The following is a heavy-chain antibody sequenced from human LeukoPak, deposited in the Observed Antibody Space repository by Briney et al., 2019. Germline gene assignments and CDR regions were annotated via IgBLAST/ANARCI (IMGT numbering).Heavy chain of an antibody. V-gene: IGHV3-7*03. CDR2: IKVDGSEE. CDR1: GFTFGNFW. Sequence: GGSLTLSCVASGFTFGNFWMSWVRQAPGKGLEWVANIKVDGSEEYYADSVKGRFTISRDNAENSLYLQMNSLRAEDTAVYYCGKKTGSTGEAFDYWGQGTQVTVSS. D-gene: IGHD1-1*01. J-gene: IGHJ4*02. CDR3: GKKTGSTGEAFDY.